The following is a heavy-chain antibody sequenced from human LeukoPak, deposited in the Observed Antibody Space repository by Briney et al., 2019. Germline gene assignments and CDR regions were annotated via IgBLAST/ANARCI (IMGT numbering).Heavy chain of an antibody. CDR1: GGSISSGDYY. D-gene: IGHD2-21*02. J-gene: IGHJ5*02. Sequence: SQTLSLTCTVPGGSISSGDYYWSWIRQPPGKGLEWIGYIYYSGSTYYNPSLKSRVTISVDTSENQFSLKLSSVTAADTAVYYCARRMVTGYNWFDPWGQGTLVTVSS. V-gene: IGHV4-30-4*01. CDR3: ARRMVTGYNWFDP. CDR2: IYYSGST.